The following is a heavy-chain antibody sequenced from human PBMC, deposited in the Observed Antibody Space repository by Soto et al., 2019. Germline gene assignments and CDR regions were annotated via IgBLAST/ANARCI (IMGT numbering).Heavy chain of an antibody. CDR2: IIPIFGTA. CDR3: ARPTYYGILTGWGGYYGMDV. CDR1: GGTFSSYA. D-gene: IGHD3-9*01. V-gene: IGHV1-69*13. J-gene: IGHJ6*02. Sequence: SVKVSCKASGGTFSSYAISWVRQAPGQGLEWMGGIIPIFGTANYAQKFQGRVTITADESTSTAYMELSGLRSEDTAVYYCARPTYYGILTGWGGYYGMDVWGQGTTVTVSS.